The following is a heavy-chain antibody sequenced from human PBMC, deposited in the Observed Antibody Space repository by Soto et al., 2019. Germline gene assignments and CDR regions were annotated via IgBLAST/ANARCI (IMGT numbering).Heavy chain of an antibody. CDR1: GFTFSDYY. V-gene: IGHV3-11*01. CDR2: ISSSGNII. CDR3: AKMSSENCYDPVFS. J-gene: IGHJ4*02. D-gene: IGHD2-21*01. Sequence: QVQLVESGGGLVKTGGSLRIVCEASGFTFSDYYMSWVRQAPGKGLEWVSYISSSGNIIYYADSVKGRFTISRDNAKNSVYLQMSSLRAEDTALYFCAKMSSENCYDPVFSWGQGTLVTVSS.